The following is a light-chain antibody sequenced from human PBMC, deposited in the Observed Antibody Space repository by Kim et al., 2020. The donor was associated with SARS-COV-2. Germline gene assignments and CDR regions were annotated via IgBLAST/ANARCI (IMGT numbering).Light chain of an antibody. CDR3: QSYDSSLSGSV. J-gene: IGLJ2*01. CDR1: SSNIGGGYD. V-gene: IGLV1-40*01. Sequence: RVTTPSRGSSSNIGGGYDVHSYQQLPGTAPKLLIYGNSNRPSGVPDRFSGSKSGASASLAITGLQAEDEADYYCQSYDSSLSGSVFGGGTQLTVL. CDR2: GNS.